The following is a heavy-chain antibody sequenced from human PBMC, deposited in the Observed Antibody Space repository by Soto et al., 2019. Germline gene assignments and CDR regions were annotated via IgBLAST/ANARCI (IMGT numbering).Heavy chain of an antibody. Sequence: GGSLRLSCAASGFTFSNAWMSWVRQAPGKGLEWVGRIKSKTDGGTTDYAAPVKGRFTISRHDSKNTLYLQMNSLKTEDTAVYYCTTDWAPYTYYYDSSGYNYWGQGTLVTVS. CDR2: IKSKTDGGTT. J-gene: IGHJ4*02. D-gene: IGHD3-22*01. V-gene: IGHV3-15*01. CDR3: TTDWAPYTYYYDSSGYNY. CDR1: GFTFSNAW.